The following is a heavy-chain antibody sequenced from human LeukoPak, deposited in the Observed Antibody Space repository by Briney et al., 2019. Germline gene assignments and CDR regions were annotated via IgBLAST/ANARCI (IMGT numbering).Heavy chain of an antibody. D-gene: IGHD3-22*01. CDR3: ARDYYDNSGDEY. Sequence: GASVKVSCKASGYTFTSYAMHWVRQAPGQRLEWMGWINAGNGNTKYSQKFQGRVTITRDTSASTAYMELNSLRSEDTAVFYCARDYYDNSGDEYWGQGTLVTVSS. V-gene: IGHV1-3*01. J-gene: IGHJ4*02. CDR2: INAGNGNT. CDR1: GYTFTSYA.